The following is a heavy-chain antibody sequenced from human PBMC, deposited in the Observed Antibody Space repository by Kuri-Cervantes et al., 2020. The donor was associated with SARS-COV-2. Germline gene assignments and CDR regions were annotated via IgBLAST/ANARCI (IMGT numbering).Heavy chain of an antibody. CDR1: GFTFSSYS. CDR2: ISSSSSTI. D-gene: IGHD5-18*01. V-gene: IGHV3-48*01. CDR3: ARDLSSGLWAFDY. Sequence: GESLKISCAASGFTFSSYSMNWVRQAPGKGLEWVSYISSSSSTIYYADSVKGRLTISRDNAKNSLYLQMNSLRAEDTAVYYCARDLSSGLWAFDYWGQGTLVTVSS. J-gene: IGHJ4*02.